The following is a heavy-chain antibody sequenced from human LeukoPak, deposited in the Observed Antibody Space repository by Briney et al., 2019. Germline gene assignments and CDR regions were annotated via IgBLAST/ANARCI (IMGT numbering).Heavy chain of an antibody. CDR2: IYYSGST. V-gene: IGHV4-59*01. CDR3: ARDVGSLSGSEVAFDI. D-gene: IGHD1-26*01. J-gene: IGHJ3*02. CDR1: GGSISSYY. Sequence: SETLSPTCTVSGGSISSYYWSWIRQPPGKGLEWIGYIYYSGSTNYNPSLRSRVTISVDTSKNQFSLKLSSVTAADTAVYYCARDVGSLSGSEVAFDIWGQGTMVTVSS.